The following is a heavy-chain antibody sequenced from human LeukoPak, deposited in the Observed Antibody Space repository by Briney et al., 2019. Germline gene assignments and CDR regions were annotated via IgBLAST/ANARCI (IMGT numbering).Heavy chain of an antibody. CDR2: ISSSSSYI. Sequence: GGSLRLSCAASGFTFSSYSMNWVRLAPGKGLEWVSSISSSSSYIYYADSVKGRFTISRDNAKNSLYLQMNSLRAEDTAVYYCARELTYYYDSSGYYNTRGFDYWGQGTRVTVSS. V-gene: IGHV3-21*01. CDR1: GFTFSSYS. J-gene: IGHJ4*02. CDR3: ARELTYYYDSSGYYNTRGFDY. D-gene: IGHD3-22*01.